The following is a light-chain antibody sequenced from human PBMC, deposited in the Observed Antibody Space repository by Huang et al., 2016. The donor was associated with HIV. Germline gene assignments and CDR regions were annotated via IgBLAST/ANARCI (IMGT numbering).Light chain of an antibody. V-gene: IGKV1-39*01. CDR1: HSIRKV. J-gene: IGKJ1*01. CDR3: QQTDNTPRT. CDR2: SAS. Sequence: DIQMTQSPSSLSASVGDRVTIACRESHSIRKVLNWYQQNPGEAPKLLMHSASSLQSGVPSRFSGSGAGTEFTLTITSLEPEDVATYYCQQTDNTPRTFGQGTKVVIK.